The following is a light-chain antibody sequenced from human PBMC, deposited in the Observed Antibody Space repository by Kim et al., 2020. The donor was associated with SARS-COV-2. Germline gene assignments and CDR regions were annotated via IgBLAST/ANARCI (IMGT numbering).Light chain of an antibody. CDR1: QSLGDSDANTY. J-gene: IGKJ1*01. Sequence: DVVLTQSPLSLRVTLGQPASISCRFSQSLGDSDANTYFNRFPQRLGQSPRRLIYKVSNRDSGVPDRFSGSGSGTDFTLKISRVGGESIGVYFCMGGTHWTRTFGQGTKVYIK. CDR3: MGGTHWTRT. V-gene: IGKV2-30*01. CDR2: KVS.